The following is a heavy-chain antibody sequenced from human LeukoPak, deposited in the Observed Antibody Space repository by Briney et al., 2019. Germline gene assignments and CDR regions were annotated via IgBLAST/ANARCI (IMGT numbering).Heavy chain of an antibody. Sequence: SETLSLTCAVYGGSFSGYYWSWIRQPPGKGLEWIGEINHSGSTNYNPSLKSRVTISVDTSKNQFSLKLSSVTAADTAVYYCARHEKVTAYYFDYWGQGTLVTVSS. CDR3: ARHEKVTAYYFDY. J-gene: IGHJ4*02. CDR2: INHSGST. V-gene: IGHV4-34*01. CDR1: GGSFSGYY. D-gene: IGHD2-21*02.